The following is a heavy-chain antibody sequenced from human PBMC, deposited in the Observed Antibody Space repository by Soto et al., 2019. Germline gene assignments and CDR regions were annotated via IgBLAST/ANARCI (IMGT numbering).Heavy chain of an antibody. J-gene: IGHJ4*02. CDR2: INASGGST. D-gene: IGHD2-15*01. CDR3: AAYIVVVVAGAFEY. Sequence: ASVKVSCKASGYTFTSYGISWVRQAPGQGLEWMGIINASGGSTSYAQKFQGRVTMTEDTSTDTAYMELSSLRSEDTAVYYCAAYIVVVVAGAFEYWGQGTLVTVSS. V-gene: IGHV1-46*01. CDR1: GYTFTSYG.